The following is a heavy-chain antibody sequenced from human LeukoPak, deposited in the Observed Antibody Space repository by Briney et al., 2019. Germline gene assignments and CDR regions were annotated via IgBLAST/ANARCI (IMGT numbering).Heavy chain of an antibody. CDR1: GFTFSSYA. Sequence: AGGSLRLSCAASGFTFSSYAMSWVRQAPGKGLEWVSAISGSGGSTYYADSVKGRFTISRDNSKNTLYLQMNSLRAEDTAVYYCARALSYSSSWYDWFDPWGQGTLVTVSS. V-gene: IGHV3-23*01. CDR3: ARALSYSSSWYDWFDP. D-gene: IGHD6-13*01. CDR2: ISGSGGST. J-gene: IGHJ5*02.